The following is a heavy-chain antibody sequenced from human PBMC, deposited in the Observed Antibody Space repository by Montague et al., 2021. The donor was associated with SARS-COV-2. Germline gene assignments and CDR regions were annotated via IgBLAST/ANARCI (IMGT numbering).Heavy chain of an antibody. CDR3: AKDQVYSGSYFAD. Sequence: SLSLSCAASGFPFSTYAMSWSRQAPGKGMEWVSAITGSGGGTYYAGSVKGRFTISKDNSKNMLYLQMNSLRAEVTAVYYCAKDQVYSGSYFADWGQGTLVTVSS. J-gene: IGHJ4*02. CDR2: ITGSGGGT. D-gene: IGHD1-26*01. CDR1: GFPFSTYA. V-gene: IGHV3-23*01.